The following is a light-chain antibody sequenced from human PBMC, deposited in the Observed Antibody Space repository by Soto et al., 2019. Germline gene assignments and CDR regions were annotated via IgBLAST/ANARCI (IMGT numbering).Light chain of an antibody. CDR2: GAS. J-gene: IGKJ5*01. Sequence: EIVLTQSPGTLSLSPGEGATLSCRASQSVSSSYRAWYQQRPGQTPSLLIYGASTRATGIPDRFSGSGSGTHFTLTISRLEPGDFAVYYCQHFGGTTFTFGQGTRLEI. V-gene: IGKV3-20*01. CDR1: QSVSSSY. CDR3: QHFGGTTFT.